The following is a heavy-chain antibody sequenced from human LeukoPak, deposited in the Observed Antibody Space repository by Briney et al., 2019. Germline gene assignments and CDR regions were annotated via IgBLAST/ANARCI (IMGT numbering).Heavy chain of an antibody. CDR2: IYHSGST. V-gene: IGHV4-30-2*01. Sequence: SETLSLTCTVSGGSISSGGYYWSWIRQPPGKGLEWIGYIYHSGSTYYNPSLKSRVTISVDRSKNQFSLKLSSVTAADTAVYHCARANGLDSSSWYTPAYNWFDPWGQGTLVTVSS. D-gene: IGHD6-13*01. J-gene: IGHJ5*02. CDR3: ARANGLDSSSWYTPAYNWFDP. CDR1: GGSISSGGYY.